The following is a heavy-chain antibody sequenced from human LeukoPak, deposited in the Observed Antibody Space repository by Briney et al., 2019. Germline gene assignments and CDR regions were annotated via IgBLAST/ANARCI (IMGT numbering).Heavy chain of an antibody. V-gene: IGHV4-34*01. CDR2: INHSGST. J-gene: IGHJ4*02. Sequence: SETLSLTCAVYGGSFSGYYWGWIRQPPGKGLEWIGEINHSGSTNYNPSLKSRVTISVDTSKNQFSLKLTSVTAADTAVYYCARRGTTWYFEDWGQGTLVTVSS. CDR1: GGSFSGYY. D-gene: IGHD1-14*01. CDR3: ARRGTTWYFED.